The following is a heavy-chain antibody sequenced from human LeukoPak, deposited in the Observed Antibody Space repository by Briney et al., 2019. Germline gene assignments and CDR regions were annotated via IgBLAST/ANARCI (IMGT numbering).Heavy chain of an antibody. J-gene: IGHJ6*04. V-gene: IGHV4-34*01. CDR1: GGSFSGYY. D-gene: IGHD5-12*01. Sequence: SETLSLTCAVYGGSFSGYYWSWIRQPPGKGLEWIGEINHSGSTNYNPSLKSRVTISVDTSKNQFSLKLSSVTAADTAVYYCARVVYSGYDLRGAVDVWGKGTTVTVSS. CDR3: ARVVYSGYDLRGAVDV. CDR2: INHSGST.